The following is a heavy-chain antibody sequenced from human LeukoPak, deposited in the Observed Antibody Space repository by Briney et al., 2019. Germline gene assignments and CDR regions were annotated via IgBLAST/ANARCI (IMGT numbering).Heavy chain of an antibody. CDR2: IYTSGST. J-gene: IGHJ3*02. V-gene: IGHV4-61*02. D-gene: IGHD5-24*01. CDR3: ARYGATDRNFDI. CDR1: GGSISSGSYY. Sequence: SQTLSLTCTVSGGSISSGSYYWSWIRQPAGKGLEWIGRIYTSGSTNYNPSLKSRVTISVDTSKNQFSLQLSSVTPEDTAVYYCARYGATDRNFDIWGQGTTVTVSS.